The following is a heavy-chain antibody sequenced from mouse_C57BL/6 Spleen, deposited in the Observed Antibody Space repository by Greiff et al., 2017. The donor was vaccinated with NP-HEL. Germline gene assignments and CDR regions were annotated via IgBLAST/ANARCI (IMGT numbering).Heavy chain of an antibody. CDR1: GYSFTGYY. J-gene: IGHJ2*01. Sequence: VQLQQSGPELVKPGASVKISCKASGYSFTGYYMNWVKQSPEKSLEWIGEINPSTGGTTYNQKFKAKATLTVDKSSSTAYMQLKSLTSEDSAVYYCARKGNDLDYWGQGTTLTVSS. D-gene: IGHD2-3*01. V-gene: IGHV1-42*01. CDR3: ARKGNDLDY. CDR2: INPSTGGT.